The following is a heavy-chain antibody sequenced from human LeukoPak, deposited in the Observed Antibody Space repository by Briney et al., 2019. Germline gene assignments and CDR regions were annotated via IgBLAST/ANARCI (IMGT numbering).Heavy chain of an antibody. CDR3: ATLIPADSYFDF. V-gene: IGHV4-39*01. Sequence: PSETLSLTCTVSGVSISTSDYYWGWTRHPPGKWLEWIGDVSHSGSTSYNPSLKSRITMSVDTSKNQFSLKVTSVTAADTAVYFCATLIPADSYFDFWGLGTLVTVSS. D-gene: IGHD6-13*01. CDR1: GVSISTSDYY. CDR2: VSHSGST. J-gene: IGHJ4*02.